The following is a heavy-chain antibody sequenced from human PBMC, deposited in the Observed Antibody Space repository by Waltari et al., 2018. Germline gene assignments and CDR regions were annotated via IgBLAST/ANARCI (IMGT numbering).Heavy chain of an antibody. Sequence: QVQLQQWGAGLLKPSETLSLTCAVYGGSFSGYYWSWIRQPPGKGLEWIGEINNSGSTNYNPSLKSRVTISVDTSKNQFSLKLSSVTAADTAVYYWARGRYFDWLPRDWGQGTLVTVSS. CDR2: INNSGST. CDR3: ARGRYFDWLPRD. V-gene: IGHV4-34*01. CDR1: GGSFSGYY. J-gene: IGHJ4*02. D-gene: IGHD3-9*01.